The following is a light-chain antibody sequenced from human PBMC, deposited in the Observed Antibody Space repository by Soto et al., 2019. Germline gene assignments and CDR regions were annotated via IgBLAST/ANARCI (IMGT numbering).Light chain of an antibody. CDR3: QQYASSPRT. V-gene: IGKV4-1*01. CDR1: QSVLYSSNNKNY. Sequence: DIVMTQSPDSLAVSLGERATINCKSSQSVLYSSNNKNYLAWYQQKPGQPPKLLIYWASTRESGVPDRFSGSGSGPDFTLTISSLQAEDVAVHYCQQYASSPRTFGQGTKVEIK. CDR2: WAS. J-gene: IGKJ1*01.